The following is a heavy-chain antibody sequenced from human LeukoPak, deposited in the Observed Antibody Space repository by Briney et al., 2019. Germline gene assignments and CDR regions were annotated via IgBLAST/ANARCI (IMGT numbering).Heavy chain of an antibody. Sequence: SETLSLTCAVYGGSFSGYYWSWLRQPPGNGLEWIGDINHSGSTNYNPSLKSRVTISVDTSKNQFSLKLSAVTAADTAVYYCARGGLRYFDCLTRYAFDYWGQGTLVTVSS. V-gene: IGHV4-34*01. D-gene: IGHD3-9*01. J-gene: IGHJ4*02. CDR2: INHSGST. CDR1: GGSFSGYY. CDR3: ARGGLRYFDCLTRYAFDY.